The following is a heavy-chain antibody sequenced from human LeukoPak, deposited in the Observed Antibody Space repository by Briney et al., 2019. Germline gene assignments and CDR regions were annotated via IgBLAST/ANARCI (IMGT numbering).Heavy chain of an antibody. CDR2: IYYSGST. CDR1: GESISSYY. J-gene: IGHJ5*02. D-gene: IGHD3-3*01. CDR3: ARSEDFWSGYFSFNWFDP. Sequence: SETLSLTCTVSGESISSYYWSRIRQPPGKGLEWIGYIYYSGSTNYNPSLKSRVTISVDTSKNQFSLKLSSVTAADTAVYYCARSEDFWSGYFSFNWFDPWGQGTLVTVSS. V-gene: IGHV4-59*01.